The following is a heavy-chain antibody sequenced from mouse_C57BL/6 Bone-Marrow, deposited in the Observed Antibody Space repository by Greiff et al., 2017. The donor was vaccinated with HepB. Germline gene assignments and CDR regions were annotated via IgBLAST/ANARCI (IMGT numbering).Heavy chain of an antibody. J-gene: IGHJ4*01. Sequence: EVQLQQSGAELVRPGASVKLSCTASGFNIKDDYMHWVKQRPEQGLEWIGWIDPENGDTEYASKFQGKATITADTSSNTAYLQLSSLTSEDTAVYYCTTSPLVARAMDYWGQGTSVTVSS. CDR3: TTSPLVARAMDY. CDR2: IDPENGDT. V-gene: IGHV14-4*01. D-gene: IGHD1-1*01. CDR1: GFNIKDDY.